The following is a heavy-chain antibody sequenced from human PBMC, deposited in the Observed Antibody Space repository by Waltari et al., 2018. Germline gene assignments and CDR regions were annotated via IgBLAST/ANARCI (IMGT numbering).Heavy chain of an antibody. V-gene: IGHV1-69*01. CDR3: ARGRYSSSGYNWFDP. Sequence: PGQGLEWMGGIIPIFGTANYAQKFQGRVTITADESTSTAYMELSSLRSEDTAVYYCARGRYSSSGYNWFDPWGQGTLVTVSS. D-gene: IGHD6-6*01. J-gene: IGHJ5*02. CDR2: IIPIFGTA.